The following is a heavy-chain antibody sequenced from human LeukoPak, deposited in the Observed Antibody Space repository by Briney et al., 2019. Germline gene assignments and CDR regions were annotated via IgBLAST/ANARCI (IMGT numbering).Heavy chain of an antibody. V-gene: IGHV4-34*01. CDR3: ARRNYYGSGSYYKN. J-gene: IGHJ4*02. CDR2: INHSGST. Sequence: PSETLSLTCAVYGGSFSGYYWSWIRQPPGKGLEWIGEINHSGSTNYNPSPKSRVTISVDTSKNQFSLKLSSVTAADTAVYYCARRNYYGSGSYYKNWGQGTLVTVSS. CDR1: GGSFSGYY. D-gene: IGHD3-10*01.